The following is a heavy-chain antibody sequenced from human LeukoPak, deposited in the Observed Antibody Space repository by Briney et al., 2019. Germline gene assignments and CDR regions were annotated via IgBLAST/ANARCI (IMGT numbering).Heavy chain of an antibody. J-gene: IGHJ4*02. V-gene: IGHV3-74*01. CDR3: ARGRPHGNDY. CDR2: IASDGSST. Sequence: GGFLRLSCAASGFTFSSYWMNWVRQAPGKGLVWVSRIASDGSSTTYADSVKGRFSISRDNAKNTLYLQMNSLRVEDTAVYYCARGRPHGNDYWGQGTLVTVSS. CDR1: GFTFSSYW. D-gene: IGHD4-23*01.